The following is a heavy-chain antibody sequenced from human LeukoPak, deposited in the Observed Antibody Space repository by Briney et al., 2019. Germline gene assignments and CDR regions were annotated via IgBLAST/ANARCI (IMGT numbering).Heavy chain of an antibody. CDR1: GGSFSGYY. D-gene: IGHD5-12*01. CDR2: INHSGST. CDR3: ARDAGIVATIDGMDV. J-gene: IGHJ6*02. V-gene: IGHV4-34*01. Sequence: NPSETLSLTCAVYGGSFSGYYWSWIRQPPGKGLEWIREINHSGSTNYTPSLKSRVTISVDTSKNQFSLKLSSVTAADTAVYYCARDAGIVATIDGMDVWGQGTTVTVSS.